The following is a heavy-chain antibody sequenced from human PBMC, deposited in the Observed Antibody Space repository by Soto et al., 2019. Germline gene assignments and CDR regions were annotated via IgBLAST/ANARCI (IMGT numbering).Heavy chain of an antibody. CDR2: MNPNSGNT. Sequence: QVLLVQSGAEVKKPGASVKVSCKASGYTFNNYDIHWVRQAPGHGLEWMGWMNPNSGNTGYAQNFRGRVTMTQNTAIGTAYMELSSLRSDDTDTYYCTRAYGAETFDFWGQGTRVTVSS. V-gene: IGHV1-8*02. J-gene: IGHJ5*01. CDR3: TRAYGAETFDF. CDR1: GYTFNNYD. D-gene: IGHD3-10*01.